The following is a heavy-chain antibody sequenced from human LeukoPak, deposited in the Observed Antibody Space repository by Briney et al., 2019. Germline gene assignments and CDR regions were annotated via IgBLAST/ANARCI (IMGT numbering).Heavy chain of an antibody. V-gene: IGHV1-2*06. CDR3: ARNDYATDYFDY. CDR2: INPNSGGT. Sequence: ASMKVSCKASGYTFTGHYMHWLRQAPGQGLEWMGRINPNSGGTNYAQKFQGRVTMTRDTSITTAYMELSRLRSDDTAVYYCARNDYATDYFDYWGQGTLVTVSS. D-gene: IGHD1-1*01. J-gene: IGHJ4*02. CDR1: GYTFTGHY.